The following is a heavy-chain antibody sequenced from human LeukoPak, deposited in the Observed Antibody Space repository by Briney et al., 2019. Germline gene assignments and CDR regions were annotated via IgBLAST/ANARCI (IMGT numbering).Heavy chain of an antibody. D-gene: IGHD5-18*01. V-gene: IGHV4-59*01. CDR1: GGSISSYY. J-gene: IGHJ6*03. Sequence: SETLSLTCTVSGGSISSYYWSWIRQPPGKGLEWIGYIHYSGSTNYNPSLKSRVTISVDTSKNQFSLKLSSVTAADTAVYYCARALSGGYSYGYYNYYYMDVWGKGTTVTVSS. CDR3: ARALSGGYSYGYYNYYYMDV. CDR2: IHYSGST.